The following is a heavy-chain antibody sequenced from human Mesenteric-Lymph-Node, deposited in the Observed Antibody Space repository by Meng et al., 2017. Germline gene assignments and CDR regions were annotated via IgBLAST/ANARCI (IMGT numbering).Heavy chain of an antibody. CDR2: MNPNSGNT. CDR3: ARGGGNRGLDAFDI. V-gene: IGHV1-8*01. CDR1: GYTFTSYD. J-gene: IGHJ3*02. Sequence: ASVKVSCKASGYTFTSYDINWVRQASGQGLEWMGWMNPNSGNTGYAQKFQGRVTMTRNTSISTAYMELSGLESDDTAVYYCARGGGNRGLDAFDIWGQGTVVTVSS. D-gene: IGHD7-27*01.